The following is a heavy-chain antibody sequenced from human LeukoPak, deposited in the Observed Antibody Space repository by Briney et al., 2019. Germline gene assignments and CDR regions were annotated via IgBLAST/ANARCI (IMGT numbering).Heavy chain of an antibody. CDR3: ARVVTTVTTGIYYYYYMAA. J-gene: IGHJ6*03. Sequence: SETLSLTCTVSCGSISRYFWSLIRQPPRKGLELIGYIYYSGGTNYNPSLMSRVTISVDTSKKQFSLKMRSVTAADTAVYYCARVVTTVTTGIYYYYYMAAWGKGTTVTVSS. CDR1: CGSISRYF. D-gene: IGHD4-17*01. V-gene: IGHV4-59*01. CDR2: IYYSGGT.